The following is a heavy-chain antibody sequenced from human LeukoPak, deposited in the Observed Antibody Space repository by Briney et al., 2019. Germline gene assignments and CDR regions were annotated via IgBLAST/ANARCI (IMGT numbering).Heavy chain of an antibody. D-gene: IGHD5-18*01. J-gene: IGHJ4*02. CDR2: ISGSGGST. V-gene: IGHV3-23*01. CDR1: GFTFSDYY. CDR3: AKEKWLRGIDY. Sequence: GGSLRLSCAASGFTFSDYYMSWIRQAPGMGLEWVSAISGSGGSTYYADSVKGRFTISRDNSKNTLYLQMNSLRAEDTAVYYCAKEKWLRGIDYWGQGTLVTVSS.